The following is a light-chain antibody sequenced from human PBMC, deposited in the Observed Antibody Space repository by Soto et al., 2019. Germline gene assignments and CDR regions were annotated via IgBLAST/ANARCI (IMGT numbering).Light chain of an antibody. CDR2: DAS. V-gene: IGKV1-33*01. CDR1: QNINNC. J-gene: IGKJ2*01. Sequence: DIQMTQSPSSLSASVGDRVTISCQASQNINNCLNWYQQKPGKAPKLLMHDASNLETGVPSRFSGRGSGTDFTLTISSLQPEDIENYYCQQYDNLPLTFGQGTKLEIK. CDR3: QQYDNLPLT.